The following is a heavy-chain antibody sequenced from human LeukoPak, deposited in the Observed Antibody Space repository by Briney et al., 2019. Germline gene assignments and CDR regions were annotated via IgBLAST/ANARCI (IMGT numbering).Heavy chain of an antibody. Sequence: SETLSLTCTVAGGSISSSSYYWGWIRQPPGKGLEWSARIYYSQSIYYNPSRKSRVTISVDTSKNQLSLKLSSVTAADTAVYYCARDAPGSGRPFDYWGQGTLVTVSS. CDR2: IYYSQSI. J-gene: IGHJ4*02. V-gene: IGHV4-39*07. CDR3: ARDAPGSGRPFDY. CDR1: GGSISSSSYY. D-gene: IGHD3-10*01.